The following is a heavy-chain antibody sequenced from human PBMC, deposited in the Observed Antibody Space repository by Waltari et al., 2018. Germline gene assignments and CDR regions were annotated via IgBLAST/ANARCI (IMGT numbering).Heavy chain of an antibody. D-gene: IGHD3-16*01. CDR2: IYSGGST. Sequence: EVQLVETGGGLIQPGGSLRLSCAASGFTVSSNYMSWVRQAPGKGLEWVSGIYSGGSTYYADSVKGRFTISRDNSKNTLYLQMNSLRAEDTAVYYCASMTRGREGGNYWGQGTLVTVSS. V-gene: IGHV3-53*02. CDR3: ASMTRGREGGNY. J-gene: IGHJ4*02. CDR1: GFTVSSNY.